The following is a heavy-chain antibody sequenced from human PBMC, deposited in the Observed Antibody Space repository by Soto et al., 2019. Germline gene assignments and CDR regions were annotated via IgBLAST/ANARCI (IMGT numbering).Heavy chain of an antibody. CDR3: ARHRCGGDCDPADDWFDP. J-gene: IGHJ5*02. D-gene: IGHD2-21*02. Sequence: SETLSPTCTVSGDSVSSGTYFWSWIRLPPGKGLEWIGYVSHTGSTNYNPPLKSRVTISVDTSKNQFSPKLSSMTATDTAVYYCARHRCGGDCDPADDWFDPWGQGTLVTVSS. V-gene: IGHV4-61*01. CDR2: VSHTGST. CDR1: GDSVSSGTYF.